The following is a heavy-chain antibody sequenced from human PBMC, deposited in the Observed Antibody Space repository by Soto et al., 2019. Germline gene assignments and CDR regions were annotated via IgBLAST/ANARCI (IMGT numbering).Heavy chain of an antibody. V-gene: IGHV4-34*01. CDR2: ISHDGGT. D-gene: IGHD2-8*02. Sequence: ASETLSLTCAFYGGSFDDFYWSWVRQSPGKGLEWVGEISHDGGTNYSPSLASRVSISVDTSKNQFSLHLRSVTAADTGLYYCARGQLVLYVDLTPHQRDMDVWGQGTKVTVSS. CDR1: GGSFDDFY. CDR3: ARGQLVLYVDLTPHQRDMDV. J-gene: IGHJ6*02.